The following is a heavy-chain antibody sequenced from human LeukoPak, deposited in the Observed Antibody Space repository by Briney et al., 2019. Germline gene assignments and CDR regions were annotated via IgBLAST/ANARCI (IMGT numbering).Heavy chain of an antibody. CDR2: INRSGGST. J-gene: IGHJ4*02. V-gene: IGHV1-46*01. CDR3: ARSRGSRDTAINTDFVY. Sequence: GASVKVSCKASGYTFTSYYMHWVRQAPGQGLEWMGIINRSGGSTTYAQRFQDRVTMTRDTSPSTVYMELSSLKSDDKAVSFCARSRGSRDTAINTDFVYWGQGPLVTVAS. D-gene: IGHD5-18*01. CDR1: GYTFTSYY.